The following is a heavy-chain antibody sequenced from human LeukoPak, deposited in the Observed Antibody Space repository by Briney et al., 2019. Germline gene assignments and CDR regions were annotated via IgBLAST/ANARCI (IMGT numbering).Heavy chain of an antibody. V-gene: IGHV3-30*03. J-gene: IGHJ4*02. CDR1: GFTFSIYG. Sequence: PGGSLRLSCAASGFTFSIYGMHWVRQAPGKGLEWVAVVSYDGTTKYYADSVKGRFTISRDNSKDTVYLQMNSLRAEDTAVYYCARGRDGYNWIDYWGQGTLVTVSS. D-gene: IGHD5-24*01. CDR2: VSYDGTTK. CDR3: ARGRDGYNWIDY.